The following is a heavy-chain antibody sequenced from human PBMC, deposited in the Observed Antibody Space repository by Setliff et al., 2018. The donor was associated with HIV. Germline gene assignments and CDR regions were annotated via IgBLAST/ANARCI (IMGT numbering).Heavy chain of an antibody. V-gene: IGHV3-13*01. J-gene: IGHJ6*02. CDR2: IGTGGDT. CDR3: AREIQVVYTGGHYFYGMDV. D-gene: IGHD3-16*01. Sequence: GESLRLSCEASGFIFSSHDFHWVRQAAGQGLEWVSAIGTGGDTYYVDSVKGRFTISRDNARNSLYLQMNNLGAGDTAVYYCAREIQVVYTGGHYFYGMDVWGHGTAVTVSS. CDR1: GFIFSSHD.